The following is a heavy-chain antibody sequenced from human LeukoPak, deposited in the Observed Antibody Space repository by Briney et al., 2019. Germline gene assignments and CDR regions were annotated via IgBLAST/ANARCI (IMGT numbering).Heavy chain of an antibody. CDR2: IKSKTDGGTT. D-gene: IGHD3-10*01. V-gene: IGHV3-15*01. CDR3: TTGFTVRGVMDY. Sequence: GGSLRLSCAASGFTFSNAWMSWVRQAPGKGLEWVGRIKSKTDGGTTDYAAPVKGRFTISRDDSKNTLYLQMNSLKTEDTAVYYCTTGFTVRGVMDYWGQGTLVTVSS. J-gene: IGHJ4*02. CDR1: GFTFSNAW.